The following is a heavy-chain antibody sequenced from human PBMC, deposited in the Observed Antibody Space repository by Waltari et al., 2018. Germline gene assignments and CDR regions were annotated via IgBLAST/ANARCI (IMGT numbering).Heavy chain of an antibody. Sequence: LVQSAAEVKKPGASVKVSCQASGYTFNGYALLWVRQAPGQGLEWMGPINPKNGDTHYAQNFQGRVALTTATSTNTAFMELQRLRSDDTAVYYCLRDSSGSHFDYWGQGTLVTVSS. CDR2: INPKNGDT. CDR1: GYTFNGYA. V-gene: IGHV1-2*06. J-gene: IGHJ4*02. CDR3: LRDSSGSHFDY. D-gene: IGHD3-22*01.